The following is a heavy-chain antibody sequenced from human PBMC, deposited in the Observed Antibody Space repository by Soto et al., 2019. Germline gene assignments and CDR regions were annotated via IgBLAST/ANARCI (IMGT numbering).Heavy chain of an antibody. CDR2: INPLPTSGST. CDR1: GYIFTNYY. Sequence: QLQLVQSGAEVKKPGASVKVSCKASGYIFTNYYIHWVRQAPGQGLEWMAIINPLPTSGSTNYAQEVEGRLTVTRDTSTGTVYMELNSLISDDTAIYDCARDLAAAAYWGQGTLVTVSS. D-gene: IGHD6-13*01. J-gene: IGHJ4*02. CDR3: ARDLAAAAY. V-gene: IGHV1-46*01.